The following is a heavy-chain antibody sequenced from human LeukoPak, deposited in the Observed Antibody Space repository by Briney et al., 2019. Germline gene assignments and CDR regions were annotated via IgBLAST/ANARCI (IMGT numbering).Heavy chain of an antibody. V-gene: IGHV5-51*01. CDR3: AAYYYDSSGYYFTGPDY. CDR2: IYPGDSDT. J-gene: IGHJ4*02. CDR1: GYSFTSYW. D-gene: IGHD3-22*01. Sequence: GESLKISCKGSGYSFTSYWIGWVRQMPGKGLEWMGIIYPGDSDTRYSPSFQGQVTISADKSISTAYLQWSSLKASDTAMYYCAAYYYDSSGYYFTGPDYWGQGTLVTVSS.